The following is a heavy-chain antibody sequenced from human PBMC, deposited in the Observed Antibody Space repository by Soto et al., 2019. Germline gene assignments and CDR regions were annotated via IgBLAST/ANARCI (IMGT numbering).Heavy chain of an antibody. CDR1: GFSFSSYA. D-gene: IGHD6-19*01. V-gene: IGHV3-23*01. CDR2: ISGGGGST. Sequence: GGSLRLSCAASGFSFSSYAMSWVRQAPGKGLEWVSVISGGGGSTYYAESVKGRFTISRDKSNNTLYLQMNSLRAEDTAVYYCAKAASGWYGFDYWGQGTLVTVSS. J-gene: IGHJ4*02. CDR3: AKAASGWYGFDY.